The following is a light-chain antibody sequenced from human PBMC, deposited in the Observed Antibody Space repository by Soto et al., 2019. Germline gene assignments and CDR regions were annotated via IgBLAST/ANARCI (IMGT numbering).Light chain of an antibody. CDR2: AAP. J-gene: IGKJ3*01. CDR1: QSISNY. V-gene: IGKV1-39*01. CDR3: HHSYSTPFT. Sequence: DIQMTQSPSSLSASVGDSVTITCRASQSISNYLNGYQKKPGKSLKRLVYAAPSLQSGVPSRFSGSGSWTDFTLTISSLHTEDFATYYGHHSYSTPFTFGPGTKVDI.